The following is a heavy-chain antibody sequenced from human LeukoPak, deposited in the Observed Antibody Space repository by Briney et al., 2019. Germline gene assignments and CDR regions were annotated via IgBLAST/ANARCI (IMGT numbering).Heavy chain of an antibody. J-gene: IGHJ4*02. CDR3: ARDGADVYGRAFDY. CDR2: IHASGTT. Sequence: SETLSLTCNGSGGSISSYFWTWIRQPAGKGLEWIGRIHASGTTNYNSSLKSRVSMSVDTSKNQFSLKLTSVTAADTAVYFCARDGADVYGRAFDYWGQGTLVSVSS. CDR1: GGSISSYF. V-gene: IGHV4-4*07. D-gene: IGHD3-10*01.